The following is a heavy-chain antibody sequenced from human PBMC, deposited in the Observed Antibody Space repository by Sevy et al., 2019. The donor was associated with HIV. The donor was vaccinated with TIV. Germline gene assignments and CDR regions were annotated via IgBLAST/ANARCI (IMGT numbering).Heavy chain of an antibody. D-gene: IGHD1-26*01. Sequence: ASVKVSCKASGYTFTSYVISWVRQAPGQGLEWMGRISGYNGDTNYAQKLQGRVTMTTDTSTSKAYMELRSLRSDDTAVYYCARAPSGSQGPGQYFQHWGQGTLVTVSS. CDR3: ARAPSGSQGPGQYFQH. CDR1: GYTFTSYV. J-gene: IGHJ1*01. CDR2: ISGYNGDT. V-gene: IGHV1-18*01.